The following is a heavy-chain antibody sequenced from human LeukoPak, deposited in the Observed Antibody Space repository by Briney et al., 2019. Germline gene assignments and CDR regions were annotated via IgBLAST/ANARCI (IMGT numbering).Heavy chain of an antibody. D-gene: IGHD4-17*01. CDR1: GFTFSSYA. CDR2: ISYDGSNK. CDR3: ARDNYGDYKNWYFDL. Sequence: GGSLRLSCAASGFTFSSYAMHWVRQAPGKGLEWVAVISYDGSNKYYADSVKGRFTISRDNSKNTLYLQMNSLRAEDTAVYYCARDNYGDYKNWYFDLWGRGTLVTVSS. V-gene: IGHV3-30-3*01. J-gene: IGHJ2*01.